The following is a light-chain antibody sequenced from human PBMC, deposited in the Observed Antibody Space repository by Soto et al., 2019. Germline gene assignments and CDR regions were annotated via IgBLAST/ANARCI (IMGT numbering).Light chain of an antibody. Sequence: QSVLTQTPSASGTPGQRITISCSGSSSNIGSRTVNWYQQFPGTAPKVLIYSNTQRPSGVPDRFSASKSGTTASLAISGLQSEDEADYCCAAWDDSLNGHVFGGGTKLTVL. CDR2: SNT. V-gene: IGLV1-44*01. J-gene: IGLJ2*01. CDR1: SSNIGSRT. CDR3: AAWDDSLNGHV.